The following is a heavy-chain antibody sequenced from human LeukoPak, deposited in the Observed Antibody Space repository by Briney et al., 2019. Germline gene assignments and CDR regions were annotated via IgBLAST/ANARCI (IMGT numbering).Heavy chain of an antibody. CDR3: AKDVYGDYGGLVY. V-gene: IGHV3-23*01. Sequence: PGGSLRLSCAASGFXFSTYAISWVRQAPGKGLKWVSTISGGVGSTYYADSVKGRFTISRDNSKNTLYLQMNSLRAEDTAVYYCAKDVYGDYGGLVYWGQGTLVTVSS. J-gene: IGHJ4*02. CDR1: GFXFSTYA. CDR2: ISGGVGST. D-gene: IGHD4-17*01.